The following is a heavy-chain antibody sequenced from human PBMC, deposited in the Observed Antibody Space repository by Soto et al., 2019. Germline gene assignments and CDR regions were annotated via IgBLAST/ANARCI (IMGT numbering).Heavy chain of an antibody. J-gene: IGHJ4*02. CDR2: IIPIFGTA. CDR3: ARSPYYYDSSGYYYSPYYFDY. D-gene: IGHD3-22*01. Sequence: QVQLVQSGAEVKKPGSSVKVSCKASGGTFSSYAISWVRQAPGQGLEWMGGIIPIFGTANYAQKFQGRVTITADESTSTAYMELSSLRSEDTAVYYCARSPYYYDSSGYYYSPYYFDYWGQGTLFTVSS. CDR1: GGTFSSYA. V-gene: IGHV1-69*01.